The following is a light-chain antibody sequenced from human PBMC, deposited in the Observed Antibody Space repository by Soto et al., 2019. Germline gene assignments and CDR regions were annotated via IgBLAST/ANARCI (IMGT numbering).Light chain of an antibody. V-gene: IGKV3-15*01. J-gene: IGKJ1*01. Sequence: EIVMTQSPATLSVSPGERVTLSCRASQNIYSSLAWYQQKPGQAPRPLIYGASNRATGVPARFSGSGSGTDFTLTISSLQSEDFAVYYCQQYDNWWAFGQGTKVEMK. CDR2: GAS. CDR3: QQYDNWWA. CDR1: QNIYSS.